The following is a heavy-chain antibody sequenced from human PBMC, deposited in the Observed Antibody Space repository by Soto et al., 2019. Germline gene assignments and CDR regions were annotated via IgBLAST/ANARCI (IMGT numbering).Heavy chain of an antibody. V-gene: IGHV4-59*08. CDR2: IYDSGR. J-gene: IGHJ6*02. Sequence: QVQLQESGPGLVKPSETLSLTCTVSGASISGHFWSWIRQSPGKGLEWIAYIYDSGRSYNPSLRGRITISVDTSKSQLSLKVSSVIAADSAEYYCAINADVWGQATTVTVSS. CDR3: AINADV. CDR1: GASISGHF.